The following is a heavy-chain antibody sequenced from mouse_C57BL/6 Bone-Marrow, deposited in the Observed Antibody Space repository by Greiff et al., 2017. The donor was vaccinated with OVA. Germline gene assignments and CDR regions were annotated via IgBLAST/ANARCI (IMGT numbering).Heavy chain of an antibody. Sequence: VQLQQSGGDLVKPGGSLKLSCAASGFTFSSYGMSWVRQTPDKRLEWVATISSGGSYTYYPDSVKGRFTISRDNAKNTLYLQMSSLKSEDTAMYYCARYWYFDVWGTGTTVTVSS. CDR3: ARYWYFDV. CDR1: GFTFSSYG. CDR2: ISSGGSYT. J-gene: IGHJ1*03. V-gene: IGHV5-6*01.